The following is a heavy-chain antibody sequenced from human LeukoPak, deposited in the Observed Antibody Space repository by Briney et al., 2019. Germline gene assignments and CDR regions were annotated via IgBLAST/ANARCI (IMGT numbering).Heavy chain of an antibody. CDR3: ARLDFYDSTGYYDY. CDR1: GFSLRNARMR. Sequence: KSGPTLVNPTETLTLTCTVSGFSLRNARMRVTWIRQPPGKALEWLAHIFSNDEKSYSTSLKSRLTISKGTSKSQVVLTMANMDPVDTATYYCARLDFYDSTGYYDYWGQGTLVTVSS. V-gene: IGHV2-26*01. CDR2: IFSNDEK. J-gene: IGHJ4*02. D-gene: IGHD3-22*01.